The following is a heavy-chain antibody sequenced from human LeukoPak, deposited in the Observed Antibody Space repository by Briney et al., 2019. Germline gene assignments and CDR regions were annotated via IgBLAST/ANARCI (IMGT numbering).Heavy chain of an antibody. CDR2: ISYSGST. CDR3: ARGSGTGYYKTPFDY. CDR1: GVFISSGDYF. V-gene: IGHV4-30-4*01. J-gene: IGHJ4*02. Sequence: SETLSLTCTVSGVFISSGDYFWSWIRQPPGKGLEWIGYISYSGSTFYNPSLKSRVTISVDTSKNQSSLKLNSVTAADTAVYYCARGSGTGYYKTPFDYWGQGTLVTVSS. D-gene: IGHD3-9*01.